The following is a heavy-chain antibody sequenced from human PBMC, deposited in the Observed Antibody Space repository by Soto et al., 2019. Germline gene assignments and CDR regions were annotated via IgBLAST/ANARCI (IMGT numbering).Heavy chain of an antibody. CDR3: ATVPLGYYKGRWFPGPSSQGASSGWLPDY. V-gene: IGHV1-24*01. CDR2: FDPEDGET. Sequence: ASVKVSCKVSGYTLTELSMHCVLQSPVIWLDWMGGFDPEDGETIYAQKFQGRVTMTEDTSTDTAYMELSSLRSEDTAVYYCATVPLGYYKGRWFPGPSSQGASSGWLPDYWGQGTLVTVSS. J-gene: IGHJ4*02. CDR1: GYTLTELS. D-gene: IGHD3-9*01.